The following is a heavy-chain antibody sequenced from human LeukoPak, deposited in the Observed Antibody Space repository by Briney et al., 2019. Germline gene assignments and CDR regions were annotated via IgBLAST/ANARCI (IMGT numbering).Heavy chain of an antibody. CDR1: GFTFSSYS. V-gene: IGHV3-21*01. CDR2: ISSSSSYI. J-gene: IGHJ4*02. D-gene: IGHD6-13*01. CDR3: ARGGSWIDY. Sequence: PGRSLRLSCAASGFTFSSYSMNWARQAPGKGLEWVSSISSSSSYIYYADSVKGRFTISRDNAKNSLYLQMNSLRAEDTAVYYCARGGSWIDYWGQGTLVTVSS.